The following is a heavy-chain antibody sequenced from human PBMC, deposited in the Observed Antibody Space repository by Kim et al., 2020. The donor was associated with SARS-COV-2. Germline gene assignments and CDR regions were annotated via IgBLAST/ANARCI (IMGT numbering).Heavy chain of an antibody. J-gene: IGHJ4*02. CDR2: IHGNAIET. CDR3: ARLLTVAPWDDSLDF. Sequence: GGSLRLSCVASGFTFNRYWMYWVRQAPGKGLVWVSRIHGNAIETNYADSAKGRFTISRDNARNTLYLQMNSLRAEDTAVYYCARLLTVAPWDDSLDFWGQGTLVTVSS. D-gene: IGHD6-19*01. CDR1: GFTFNRYW. V-gene: IGHV3-74*01.